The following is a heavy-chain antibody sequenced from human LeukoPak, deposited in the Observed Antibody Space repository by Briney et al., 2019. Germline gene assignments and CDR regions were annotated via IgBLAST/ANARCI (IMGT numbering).Heavy chain of an antibody. CDR1: GFTFNSYW. D-gene: IGHD4/OR15-4a*01. CDR2: IKKDGSYI. CDR3: ARLTTTSPPAFDY. Sequence: GGSLRLSCAASGFTFNSYWMSWVRQAPGKVLEWVANIKKDGSYIYYVNSVKGRFTISRDNAKNSLYLHMSSLRAEDTAVYYCARLTTTSPPAFDYWGQGTLVTVSS. J-gene: IGHJ4*02. V-gene: IGHV3-7*01.